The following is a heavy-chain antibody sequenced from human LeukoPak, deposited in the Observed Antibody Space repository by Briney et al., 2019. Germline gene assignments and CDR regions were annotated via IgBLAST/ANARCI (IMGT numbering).Heavy chain of an antibody. CDR2: INHSGST. D-gene: IGHD1-26*01. J-gene: IGHJ4*02. CDR3: ASVRIVGATRYFDY. Sequence: SETLSLICAVYGGSFSGYYWSWIRQPPGKGLEWIGEINHSGSTNYNPSLKSRVTISVDTSKNQFSLKLSSVTAADTAVYYCASVRIVGATRYFDYWGQGTLVTVSS. CDR1: GGSFSGYY. V-gene: IGHV4-34*01.